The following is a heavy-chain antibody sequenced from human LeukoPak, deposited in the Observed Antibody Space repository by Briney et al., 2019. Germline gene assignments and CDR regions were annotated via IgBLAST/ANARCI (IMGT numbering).Heavy chain of an antibody. D-gene: IGHD3-9*01. CDR3: ARAPLSDYDILTGYYEDDY. J-gene: IGHJ4*02. CDR2: ISGFGDT. Sequence: GGSLRLSCSASGFSFSSDGMSWVRQAPGKGLEWVSVISGFGDTYYADSVKGRFTISRDNAKNSLYLQMNSLRAEDTAVYYCARAPLSDYDILTGYYEDDYWGQGTLVTVSS. CDR1: GFSFSSDG. V-gene: IGHV3-21*01.